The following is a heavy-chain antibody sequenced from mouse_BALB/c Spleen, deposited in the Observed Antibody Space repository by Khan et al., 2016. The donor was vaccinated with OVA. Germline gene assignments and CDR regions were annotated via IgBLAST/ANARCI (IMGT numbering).Heavy chain of an antibody. Sequence: EVKLVESGGDLVKPGGSLKLSCAASGFTFSSYGMSWVRQTPDKRLEWVATISSAGDYTYYPDNVKGRFTISRDNAKNTLYLQMTSLKSEDTAMFYCASHLTGSFAYWGQGTLVTVSS. CDR3: ASHLTGSFAY. J-gene: IGHJ3*01. V-gene: IGHV5-6*01. D-gene: IGHD4-1*01. CDR2: ISSAGDYT. CDR1: GFTFSSYG.